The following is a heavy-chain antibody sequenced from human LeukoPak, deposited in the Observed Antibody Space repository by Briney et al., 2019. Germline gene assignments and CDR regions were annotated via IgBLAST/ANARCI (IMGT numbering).Heavy chain of an antibody. J-gene: IGHJ3*02. V-gene: IGHV3-30*02. D-gene: IGHD5-18*01. CDR2: IRIDASDR. CDR3: AKDRGYSLCVFDI. Sequence: PGGSLRLSCAATGFSFSNYGMHWVRQAPGKGLEWVAFIRIDASDRYYADSVKGRFTFSRDNPKNTLYLQMNSLRAEDTAVYYCAKDRGYSLCVFDIWGQGTMVTVSS. CDR1: GFSFSNYG.